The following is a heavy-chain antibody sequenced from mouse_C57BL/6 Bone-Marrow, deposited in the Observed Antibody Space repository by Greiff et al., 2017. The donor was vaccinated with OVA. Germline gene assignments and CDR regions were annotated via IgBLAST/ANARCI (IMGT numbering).Heavy chain of an antibody. CDR3: AMGYYGSSYWYFDV. Sequence: VQLKESGGGLVKPGGSLKLSCAASGFTFSDYGMHWVRQAPEKGLEWVAYISSGSSTIYYADTVKGRFTISRDNAKNTLFLQMTSLRSEDTAMYYGAMGYYGSSYWYFDVWGTGTTVTVSS. CDR2: ISSGSSTI. J-gene: IGHJ1*03. CDR1: GFTFSDYG. D-gene: IGHD1-1*01. V-gene: IGHV5-17*01.